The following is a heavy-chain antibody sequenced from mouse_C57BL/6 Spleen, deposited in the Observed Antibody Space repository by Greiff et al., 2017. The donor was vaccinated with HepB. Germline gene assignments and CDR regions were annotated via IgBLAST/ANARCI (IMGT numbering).Heavy chain of an antibody. J-gene: IGHJ2*01. Sequence: DVMLVESGGGLVQPKGSLKLSCAASGFTFNTYAMHWVRQAPGKGLEWVARIRSKSSNYATYYADSVKDRFTISRDDSQSMLYLQMNNLKTEDTAQDYWGEGGGVTTVDYWGQGTTLTVAS. D-gene: IGHD2-2*01. CDR2: IRSKSSNYAT. CDR3: GEGGGVTTVDY. CDR1: GFTFNTYA. V-gene: IGHV10-3*01.